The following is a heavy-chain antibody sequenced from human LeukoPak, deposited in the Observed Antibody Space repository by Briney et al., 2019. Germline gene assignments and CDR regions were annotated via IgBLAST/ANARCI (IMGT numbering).Heavy chain of an antibody. CDR3: ASYPTKVGAYDY. CDR1: GGSISSYY. Sequence: SETLSLTCTVSGGSISSYYWSWIRQPPGKGLEWIGYIYYSGSTNYNPSLKSRVTISVDTSKNQFSLKLSSVTAADTAVYYCASYPTKVGAYDYWGQGTLVTVSS. V-gene: IGHV4-59*01. CDR2: IYYSGST. J-gene: IGHJ4*02. D-gene: IGHD1-26*01.